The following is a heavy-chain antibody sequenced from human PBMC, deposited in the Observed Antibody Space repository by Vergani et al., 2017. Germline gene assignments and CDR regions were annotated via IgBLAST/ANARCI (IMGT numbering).Heavy chain of an antibody. Sequence: QVQLQESGPGLVKPSETLSLTCTVSGGSISSYYWSWIRQPPGKGLEWIGYIYYSGSTNYNPSLKSRVTISVDTSKNQFSLKLSSVTAADTAVYYCARWAYVDWRSGVGGPHDAFDIWGQGTMVTVSS. CDR1: GGSISSYY. V-gene: IGHV4-59*01. J-gene: IGHJ3*02. CDR2: IYYSGST. CDR3: ARWAYVDWRSGVGGPHDAFDI. D-gene: IGHD3-9*01.